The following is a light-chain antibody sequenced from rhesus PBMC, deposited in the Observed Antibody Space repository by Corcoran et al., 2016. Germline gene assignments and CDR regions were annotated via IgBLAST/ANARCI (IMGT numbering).Light chain of an antibody. CDR1: ENVNNY. CDR3: QHGYGTPFT. CDR2: KAS. Sequence: DIQMTQSPSSLSASVGDRVTITCRASENVNNYLNWYQQKPGKAPKLLIYKASTLQSGVPSRLSGSGSGTDYTFTISSLQPEDVATYYGQHGYGTPFTFGPGTKLDIK. V-gene: IGKV1-74*01. J-gene: IGKJ3*01.